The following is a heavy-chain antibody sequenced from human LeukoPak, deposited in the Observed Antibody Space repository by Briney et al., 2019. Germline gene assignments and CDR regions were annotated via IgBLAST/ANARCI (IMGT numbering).Heavy chain of an antibody. Sequence: GGSLRLSCAASGFTFNIFSMDWVPQAPGQGLVGVLSINRSSSNIYYADSGKGRFTISRDNVKNSLYLQMNSLRAEDTAVCYCARESSGSHYRGAFDIWGQGTMVTVSS. J-gene: IGHJ3*02. CDR2: INRSSSNI. V-gene: IGHV3-21*01. CDR3: ARESSGSHYRGAFDI. CDR1: GFTFNIFS. D-gene: IGHD6-19*01.